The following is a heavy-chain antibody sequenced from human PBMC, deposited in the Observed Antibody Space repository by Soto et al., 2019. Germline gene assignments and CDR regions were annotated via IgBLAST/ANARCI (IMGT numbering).Heavy chain of an antibody. J-gene: IGHJ4*02. CDR3: PKTGAS. D-gene: IGHD1-26*01. Sequence: PGGSLRLSCAASGFTFSDYAMHWVRQAPGKGLGWVAVVSHSGRSTYYADSVKGRFTISRDNSKNTLYLQMNSLRAEDTAVYYCPKTGASWGQGTLVPGSS. CDR1: GFTFSDYA. CDR2: VSHSGRST. V-gene: IGHV3-23*01.